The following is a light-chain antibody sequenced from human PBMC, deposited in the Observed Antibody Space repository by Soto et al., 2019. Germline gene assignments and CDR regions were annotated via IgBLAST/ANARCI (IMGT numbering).Light chain of an antibody. CDR2: RNN. J-gene: IGLJ2*01. V-gene: IGLV1-47*01. Sequence: QAVLAQPPSASGTPGQRVTISCSGSSSNIGSNYVYWYQQFPGTAPKLLIYRNNQRPSGVPDRFSGSNSGTSASLAISGLRSEDEADYYCAAWDDSLSVVVFGGGTKLTVL. CDR1: SSNIGSNY. CDR3: AAWDDSLSVVV.